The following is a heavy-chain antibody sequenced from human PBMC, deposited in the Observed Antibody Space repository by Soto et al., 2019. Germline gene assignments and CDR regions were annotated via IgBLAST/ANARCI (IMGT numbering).Heavy chain of an antibody. V-gene: IGHV4-30-2*01. Sequence: SETLSLTCTVSGASITYGGYSWSWIRQTPGKGLEWIGYINHLETTFYNPSFESRLTLSIDRAKNQFSLNLNSMSAADRAVYFCARGGGSDSFDYWGHGILDTVSS. CDR3: ARGGGSDSFDY. J-gene: IGHJ4*01. CDR1: GASITYGGYS. D-gene: IGHD1-26*01. CDR2: INHLETT.